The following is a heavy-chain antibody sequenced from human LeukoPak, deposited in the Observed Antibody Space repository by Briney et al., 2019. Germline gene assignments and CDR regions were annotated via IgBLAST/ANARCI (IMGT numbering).Heavy chain of an antibody. CDR3: ARGGLWVGELLSTPHDGFDI. D-gene: IGHD3-10*01. Sequence: ASVKVSCKASGYSFMSFGINWVRQAPGQGLEWMGWISGYNGDTNYAQRLEGRITLTTDTSTTTAYMELGTLRSDDTAVYYCARGGLWVGELLSTPHDGFDIWGEGTMVTVSS. CDR1: GYSFMSFG. CDR2: ISGYNGDT. J-gene: IGHJ3*02. V-gene: IGHV1-18*01.